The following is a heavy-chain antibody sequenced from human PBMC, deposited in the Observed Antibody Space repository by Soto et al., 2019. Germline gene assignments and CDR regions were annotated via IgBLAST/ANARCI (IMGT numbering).Heavy chain of an antibody. D-gene: IGHD4-17*01. Sequence: PSETLSLTCTVSGGSIGIYYWSWIRQPPGKGLEWIGYIYYSGSTNYNPSLKSRVTISVDTSKNQFSLKLSSVTAADTAVYYCARHLTHSYGDYGEVGHYYYMDVWGKGTTVTVSS. CDR3: ARHLTHSYGDYGEVGHYYYMDV. CDR1: GGSIGIYY. V-gene: IGHV4-59*08. CDR2: IYYSGST. J-gene: IGHJ6*03.